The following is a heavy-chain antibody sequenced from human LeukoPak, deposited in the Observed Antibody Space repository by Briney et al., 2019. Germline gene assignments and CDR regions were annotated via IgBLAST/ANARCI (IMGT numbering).Heavy chain of an antibody. Sequence: SETLSLTCAVYGGSFSGYYWSWIRQPPGKGLEWIGEVNHSGSTNYNPSLKSRVTISVDTSKNQFSLKLSSVTAADTAVYYCAGVIAAAAFGMDVWGKGTTVTVSS. D-gene: IGHD6-6*01. J-gene: IGHJ6*04. CDR1: GGSFSGYY. CDR3: AGVIAAAAFGMDV. CDR2: VNHSGST. V-gene: IGHV4-34*01.